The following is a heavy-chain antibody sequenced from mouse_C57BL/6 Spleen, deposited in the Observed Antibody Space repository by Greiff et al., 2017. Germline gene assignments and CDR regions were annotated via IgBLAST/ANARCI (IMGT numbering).Heavy chain of an antibody. Sequence: QVQLQQSGAELARPGASVKLSCKASGYTFTSYGISWVKQRTGQGLEWIGEIYPRSGNTYYNEKFKGKATLTADKSSSTAYMELRSLTSEDSAVYFCARRGAYYSNSDEYFDVWGTGTTVTVSS. CDR2: IYPRSGNT. V-gene: IGHV1-81*01. CDR1: GYTFTSYG. D-gene: IGHD2-5*01. CDR3: ARRGAYYSNSDEYFDV. J-gene: IGHJ1*03.